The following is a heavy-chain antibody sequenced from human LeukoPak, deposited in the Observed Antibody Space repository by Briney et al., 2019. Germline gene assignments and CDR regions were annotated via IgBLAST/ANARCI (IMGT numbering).Heavy chain of an antibody. CDR3: ARESTYSYAYALDY. D-gene: IGHD5-18*01. Sequence: GGSLRLSCAASGFTFSNYWMSWVRQAPGKGLEWVANMKQDGSEIYYVDSVKGRFTISRDNGDNSLYLQMNSLRAEDTAVYYCARESTYSYAYALDYWGQGTLVTVSS. V-gene: IGHV3-7*01. CDR1: GFTFSNYW. CDR2: MKQDGSEI. J-gene: IGHJ4*02.